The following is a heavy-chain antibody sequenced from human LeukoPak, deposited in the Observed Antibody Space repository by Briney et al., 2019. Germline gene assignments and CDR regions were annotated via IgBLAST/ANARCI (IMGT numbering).Heavy chain of an antibody. V-gene: IGHV4-39*07. Sequence: SETLSLTCTVSGGSISSSDYYWGWIRQPPGKGLEWIGSIYYSGSTYYNPSLKSRVTIFVDTSKNQFSLKLRSVTAADTAVYYCASLIGSGGGYWGQGTLVTVSS. CDR2: IYYSGST. CDR1: GGSISSSDYY. D-gene: IGHD6-19*01. J-gene: IGHJ4*02. CDR3: ASLIGSGGGY.